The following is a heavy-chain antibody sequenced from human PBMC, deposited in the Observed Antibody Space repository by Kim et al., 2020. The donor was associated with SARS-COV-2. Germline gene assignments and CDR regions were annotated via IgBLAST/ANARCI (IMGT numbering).Heavy chain of an antibody. CDR3: ARGLITMVRGVIRRYGMDV. CDR1: GGSLSGYY. CDR2: INHSGST. Sequence: SETLSLTCAVYGGSLSGYYWSWIRQPPGKGLEWIGEINHSGSTNYNPSLKSRVTISVDTPKNQFSLKLSSVTAADTAEYYCARGLITMVRGVIRRYGMDVWGQGTTVTVSS. J-gene: IGHJ6*02. D-gene: IGHD3-10*01. V-gene: IGHV4-34*01.